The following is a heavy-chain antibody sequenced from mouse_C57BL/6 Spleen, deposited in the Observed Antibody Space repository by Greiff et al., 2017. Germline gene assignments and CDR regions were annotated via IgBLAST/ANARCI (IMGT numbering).Heavy chain of an antibody. J-gene: IGHJ2*01. CDR1: GYTFTDYN. CDR2: INPNNGGT. D-gene: IGHD2-5*01. Sequence: VQLKQSGPELVKPGASVTIPCKASGYTFTDYNMDWVKQSHGKSLEWIGDINPNNGGTIYNQKFKGKATLTVDKSSSTAYMELRSLTSEDTAVYYCAREGLYYSNSFDYWGQGTTLTVSS. V-gene: IGHV1-18*01. CDR3: AREGLYYSNSFDY.